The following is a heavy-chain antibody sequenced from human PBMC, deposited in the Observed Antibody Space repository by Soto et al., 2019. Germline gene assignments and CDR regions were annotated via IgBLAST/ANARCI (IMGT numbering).Heavy chain of an antibody. Sequence: EVQLVESGGGLVQPGGSLRLSCAASGFTFSSYDMHWVRQATGKGLEWVSAIGTAGDTYYPGSVKGRFTISRENAKNSLYLKMNSLRAGDTAVYYCARAVGYYGSGSYYSYYFDYWGQGTLVTVSS. CDR1: GFTFSSYD. J-gene: IGHJ4*02. CDR3: ARAVGYYGSGSYYSYYFDY. V-gene: IGHV3-13*01. CDR2: IGTAGDT. D-gene: IGHD3-10*01.